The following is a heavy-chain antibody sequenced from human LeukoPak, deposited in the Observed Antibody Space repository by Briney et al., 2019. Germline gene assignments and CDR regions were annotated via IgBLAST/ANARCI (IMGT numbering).Heavy chain of an antibody. CDR2: IGATGDT. Sequence: GGSLRLSCAASGLTFSSYDMHWVRQAPGKGLEWVSSIGATGDTYYAGSVKGRFTISRENAKKSLYLQMSGLRVEDTAVYFCVLGAYWNDDKNAFHIWGQGTMVTVSS. CDR3: VLGAYWNDDKNAFHI. D-gene: IGHD1-1*01. CDR1: GLTFSSYD. V-gene: IGHV3-13*01. J-gene: IGHJ3*02.